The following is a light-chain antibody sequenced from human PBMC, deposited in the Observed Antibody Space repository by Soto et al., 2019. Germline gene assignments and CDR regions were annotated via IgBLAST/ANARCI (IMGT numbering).Light chain of an antibody. J-gene: IGLJ1*01. CDR1: ISDVGGYNY. V-gene: IGLV2-14*01. Sequence: QSALTQPASVSGSPGQSITISCTGTISDVGGYNYVSWYQQHPGKAPKLMIYEVDSRPSGVSNRFSGSKPGNTASLTISGLQAEDEAEYYCSSYTAGGTIFGTGTKVTVL. CDR3: SSYTAGGTI. CDR2: EVD.